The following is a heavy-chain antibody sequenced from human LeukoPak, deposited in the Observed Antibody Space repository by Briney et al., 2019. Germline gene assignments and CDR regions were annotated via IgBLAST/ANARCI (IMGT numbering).Heavy chain of an antibody. J-gene: IGHJ6*03. CDR3: ARSSWSYYYYYMDF. D-gene: IGHD6-13*01. Sequence: PSETLSLTCSVSGGSISSYYWSWIRQPAGKGQEWIGRIYTSGSTNYNPSLKSRVTMSVDTSKNQFSLKLNSVTAADTAVYYCARSSWSYYYYYMDFWGKGTTVTVFS. CDR2: IYTSGST. CDR1: GGSISSYY. V-gene: IGHV4-4*07.